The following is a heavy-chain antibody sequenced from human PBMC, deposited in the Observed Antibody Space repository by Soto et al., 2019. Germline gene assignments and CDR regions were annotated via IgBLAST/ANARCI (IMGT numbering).Heavy chain of an antibody. V-gene: IGHV4-61*03. D-gene: IGHD7-27*01. J-gene: IGHJ6*02. CDR2: ISYTGRT. CDR1: GDSVTSGSYY. CDR3: AREWGLLPYYVMNV. Sequence: SETLSLTCIVSGDSVTSGSYYWTWLRQPPGKGLEWIGYISYTGRTKYNPSLQSRVTISVDTSKNDFSLNLSSVTAADTAVYFCAREWGLLPYYVMNVWGHGTAVTAP.